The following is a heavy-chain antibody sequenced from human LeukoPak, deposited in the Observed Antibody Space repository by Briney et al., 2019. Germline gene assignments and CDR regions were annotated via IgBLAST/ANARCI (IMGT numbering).Heavy chain of an antibody. V-gene: IGHV3-48*03. CDR2: ISGSGETI. CDR3: IPPAAGLRRTISTEYFQH. J-gene: IGHJ1*01. CDR1: GLTFSSYE. D-gene: IGHD6-13*01. Sequence: GGSLRLSCAAAGLTFSSYEMYWVRQAPGKGLEWVSYISGSGETIYYADSVKGRFTISGDNANKSLYLHMSSLRVEDTAIYYCIPPAAGLRRTISTEYFQHWGQGALVTVSS.